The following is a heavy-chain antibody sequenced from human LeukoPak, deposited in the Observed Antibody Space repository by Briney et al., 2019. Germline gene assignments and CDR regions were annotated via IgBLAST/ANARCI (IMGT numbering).Heavy chain of an antibody. J-gene: IGHJ4*02. CDR2: ISAYNGNR. V-gene: IGHV1-18*01. D-gene: IGHD5-18*01. CDR1: GYTFTSFG. CDR3: VRDLGVDTTMIFFDY. Sequence: ASVKVSCKASGYTFTSFGISWVRQAPGQGLEWMGWISAYNGNRNYAQKLQGRVTMTTDISASTAYMEVRSLRSEDTAVYYCVRDLGVDTTMIFFDYWGQGSAVTVSS.